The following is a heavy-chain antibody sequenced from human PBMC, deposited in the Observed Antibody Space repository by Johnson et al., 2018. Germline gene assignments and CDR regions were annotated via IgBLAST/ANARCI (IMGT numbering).Heavy chain of an antibody. J-gene: IGHJ6*03. V-gene: IGHV3-7*01. CDR1: GFTFSSYW. Sequence: VQLVQSGGGLVQPGGSLRLSCAASGFTFSSYWMSWVRQAPGKGLEWVANIKQDGSEKYYVDSVKGRFTISRDTAKNSLYLQMNSLRAEDTGVYYWARVNFWSEDYYMDVWGKGTTVTVSS. D-gene: IGHD3-3*01. CDR2: IKQDGSEK. CDR3: ARVNFWSEDYYMDV.